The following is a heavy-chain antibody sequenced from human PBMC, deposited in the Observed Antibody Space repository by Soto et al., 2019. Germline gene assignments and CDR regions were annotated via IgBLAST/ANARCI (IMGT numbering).Heavy chain of an antibody. CDR1: GYPFTGYY. CDR3: AREGAVAAAGTYNWFDP. Sequence: GGSVKVSFKASGYPFTGYYMHLVRQAPGQGLEWMGWINPNSGGTNYAQKFQGWVTMTRDTSISTAYMELSRLRSDDTAVYYCAREGAVAAAGTYNWFDPWGQGTMVTVSS. J-gene: IGHJ5*02. CDR2: INPNSGGT. D-gene: IGHD6-13*01. V-gene: IGHV1-2*04.